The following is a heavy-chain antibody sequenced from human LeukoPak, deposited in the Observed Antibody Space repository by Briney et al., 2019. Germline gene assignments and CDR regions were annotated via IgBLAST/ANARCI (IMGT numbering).Heavy chain of an antibody. CDR3: ATWILGATFGFDY. Sequence: GASVKVSCKASGYTFISYGISWVRQAPGQGLEWMGWISPYNGNTNYAQNFQGRVTMTTDTSTSTGYMELRSLRSDDTAVYYCATWILGATFGFDYWGQGTLVTVSS. J-gene: IGHJ4*02. CDR1: GYTFISYG. V-gene: IGHV1-18*01. CDR2: ISPYNGNT. D-gene: IGHD1-26*01.